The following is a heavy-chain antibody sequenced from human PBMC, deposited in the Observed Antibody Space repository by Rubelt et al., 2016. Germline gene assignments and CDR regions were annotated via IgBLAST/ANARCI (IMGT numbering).Heavy chain of an antibody. CDR2: ISSSSSTI. D-gene: IGHD4-11*01. J-gene: IGHJ4*02. Sequence: QVQLVESGGGLVKPGGSLRLSCAASGFTFSDYYMSWIRQAPGKGLEWVSYISSSSSTIYYADSVKGRFTISRDNAKNSLYLQMNSLRDEDTAVYYCARDPEFHYSNYDDDYWGQGTLVTVSS. V-gene: IGHV3-11*04. CDR3: ARDPEFHYSNYDDDY. CDR1: GFTFSDYY.